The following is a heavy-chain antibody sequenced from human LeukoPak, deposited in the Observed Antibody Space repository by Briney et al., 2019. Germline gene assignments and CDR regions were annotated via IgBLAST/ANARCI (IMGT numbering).Heavy chain of an antibody. CDR2: TYYRSKWYN. CDR1: GDSVSSNSAA. Sequence: SQTLSLTFGISGDSVSSNSAAWNWIRQSPSRGLEWLGRTYYRSKWYNDYAVSAKSRITINPDTSKNQFSLQLNSVTPEDTAVYYCARDKQSDGNGSSWYYFDYWGQGTLVTVSS. V-gene: IGHV6-1*01. D-gene: IGHD6-13*01. CDR3: ARDKQSDGNGSSWYYFDY. J-gene: IGHJ4*02.